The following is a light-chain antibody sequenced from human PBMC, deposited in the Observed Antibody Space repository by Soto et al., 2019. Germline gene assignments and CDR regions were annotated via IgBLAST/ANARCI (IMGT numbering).Light chain of an antibody. CDR3: ATWDASLNEWV. CDR2: ADD. V-gene: IGLV1-44*01. CDR1: SSNIGSNY. Sequence: QSVLTQPPSVSGTPGQRVTISCSGSSSNIGSNYVYWYQQLPGTAPKLLIYADDQRPSGVPDRFSGSKSGTSASLAISGLQSEDEADYYCATWDASLNEWVFGGGTKLTVL. J-gene: IGLJ3*02.